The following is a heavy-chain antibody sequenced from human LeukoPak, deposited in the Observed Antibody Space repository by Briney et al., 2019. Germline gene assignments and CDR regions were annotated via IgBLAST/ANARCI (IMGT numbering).Heavy chain of an antibody. Sequence: PSETLSLTCTVSGGSISSYYWSWIRQPPGKGLEWIGYIYYSGSTNYNPSLKSRVTISVDTSKNQFSLKLSSVTAADTAVYYCARGVDSSWFDPRGQGTLVTVSS. CDR3: ARGVDSSWFDP. J-gene: IGHJ5*02. V-gene: IGHV4-59*01. D-gene: IGHD3-9*01. CDR2: IYYSGST. CDR1: GGSISSYY.